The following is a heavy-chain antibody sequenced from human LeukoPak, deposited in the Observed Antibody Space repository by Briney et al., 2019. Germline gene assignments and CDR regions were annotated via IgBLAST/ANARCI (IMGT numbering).Heavy chain of an antibody. J-gene: IGHJ4*02. D-gene: IGHD5-18*01. CDR3: ARVGGYSYGYFDY. CDR1: GGSLSSSSYY. Sequence: SETLSLTCTVSGGSLSSSSYYWGWIRQPPGKGLEWIGSIYYSGSTYYNPSLKSRVTISVDTSKNQFSLKLSSVTAADTAVYYCARVGGYSYGYFDYWGQGTLVTVSS. V-gene: IGHV4-39*07. CDR2: IYYSGST.